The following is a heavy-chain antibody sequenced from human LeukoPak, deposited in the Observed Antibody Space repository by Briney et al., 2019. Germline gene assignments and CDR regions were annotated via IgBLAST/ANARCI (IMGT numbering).Heavy chain of an antibody. Sequence: GGSLRLSCAASGFTFSRYAMSWVRQAPGKGLEWVSSISDSGGSTYYADSVKGRFTISRDNSKNTLYLQMNSLRAEDTAVYYCASSGSYRFDYWGQGTLVTVSS. CDR1: GFTFSRYA. CDR2: ISDSGGST. J-gene: IGHJ4*02. D-gene: IGHD1-26*01. V-gene: IGHV3-23*01. CDR3: ASSGSYRFDY.